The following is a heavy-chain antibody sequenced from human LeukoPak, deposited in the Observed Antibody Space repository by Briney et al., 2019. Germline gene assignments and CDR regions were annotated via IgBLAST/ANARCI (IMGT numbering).Heavy chain of an antibody. Sequence: GGSLRLSCAASGFTFSSYAMSWVRQAPGKGLEWVSAISGSGGSTYYADSVKGRFTISRDNSKNTLYLQMNSLRAEDTAVYYCAKGYGDYSLPVYDAFNIWGQGTMVTVSS. CDR2: ISGSGGST. D-gene: IGHD4-17*01. CDR3: AKGYGDYSLPVYDAFNI. J-gene: IGHJ3*02. CDR1: GFTFSSYA. V-gene: IGHV3-23*01.